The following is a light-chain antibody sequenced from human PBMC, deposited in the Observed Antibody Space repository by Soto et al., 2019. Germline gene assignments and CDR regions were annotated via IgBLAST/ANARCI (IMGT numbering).Light chain of an antibody. V-gene: IGLV2-14*03. CDR3: TSFTTNLAFV. J-gene: IGLJ1*01. Sequence: QSAPTQPASVSGSPGQSITITCTGSNNDIGADKFVSWYQQHPGEAPKLIIFDVSNRPSRVSHRFSGSKSGNTASLTISRLQPEDESDYYCTSFTTNLAFVFGTGTKVTVL. CDR2: DVS. CDR1: NNDIGADKF.